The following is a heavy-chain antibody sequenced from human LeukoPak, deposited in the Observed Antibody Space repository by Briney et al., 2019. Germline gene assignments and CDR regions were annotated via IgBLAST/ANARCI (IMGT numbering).Heavy chain of an antibody. CDR2: IIPIFGTA. V-gene: IGHV1-69*01. Sequence: SVKVSCKASGGTFSSYAISWVRQAPGQGLEWMGGIIPIFGTANYAQKFQGRVTITADESTSTAYMELSSLRSEDTAVYYCVRTDCSGGSCYSSDYYYYGMDVWGQGTTVTVSS. D-gene: IGHD2-15*01. CDR1: GGTFSSYA. CDR3: VRTDCSGGSCYSSDYYYYGMDV. J-gene: IGHJ6*02.